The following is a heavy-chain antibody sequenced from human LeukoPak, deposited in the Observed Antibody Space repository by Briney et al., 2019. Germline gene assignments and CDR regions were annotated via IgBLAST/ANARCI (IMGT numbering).Heavy chain of an antibody. Sequence: GGSLRLSCAASGFTFSSYSMNWVRQAPGKGLEWVSYISSSSRYTKYADSVEGRFTISRDNAKNSLYLQMNSLRAEDTAVYYCARGGGYENFDYWGQGTLVTVSS. J-gene: IGHJ4*02. D-gene: IGHD1-1*01. CDR3: ARGGGYENFDY. V-gene: IGHV3-21*05. CDR2: ISSSSRYT. CDR1: GFTFSSYS.